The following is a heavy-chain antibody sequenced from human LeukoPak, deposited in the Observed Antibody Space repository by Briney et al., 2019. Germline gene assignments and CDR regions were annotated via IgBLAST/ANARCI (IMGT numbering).Heavy chain of an antibody. D-gene: IGHD7-27*01. J-gene: IGHJ4*02. Sequence: PSETLSLTCTVSGGSISSSSYYWGWIRQPPGKGLEWIGSIYYSGSTYYNPSLKSRVTISVDTSKNQFTLNLYSVTAADTALYYCAREVGADWGRGLDSWSQGTQVTV. CDR3: AREVGADWGRGLDS. CDR2: IYYSGST. V-gene: IGHV4-39*06. CDR1: GGSISSSSYY.